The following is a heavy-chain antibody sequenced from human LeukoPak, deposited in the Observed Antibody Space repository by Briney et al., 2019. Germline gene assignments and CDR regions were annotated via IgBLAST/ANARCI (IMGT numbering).Heavy chain of an antibody. D-gene: IGHD3-10*01. CDR1: GYTFTGYY. J-gene: IGHJ4*02. V-gene: IGHV1-2*02. CDR2: INPNSGGT. Sequence: ASVKVSCKASGYTFTGYYMHWVRQAPGQGLEWMGWINPNSGGTNYAQKFQGRVTMTRDTSISTAYMGLSRLRSDDTAVYYCARVPRITMVRGVSGTFDYRGQGTLVTVSS. CDR3: ARVPRITMVRGVSGTFDY.